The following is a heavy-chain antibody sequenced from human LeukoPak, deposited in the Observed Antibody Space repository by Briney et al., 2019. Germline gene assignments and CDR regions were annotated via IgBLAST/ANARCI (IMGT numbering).Heavy chain of an antibody. CDR3: ARGGASGTEGPLTY. CDR1: GGSLTSYY. J-gene: IGHJ4*02. D-gene: IGHD3-10*01. CDR2: IHDSGST. V-gene: IGHV4-59*01. Sequence: SETLSLTCTVSGGSLTSYYWSWIRQPPGKGLESIGYIHDSGSTKSNPSLRSRVTISVDTSKGHFSLKLTSVTAADTAVYYCARGGASGTEGPLTYWGQGILVTVSS.